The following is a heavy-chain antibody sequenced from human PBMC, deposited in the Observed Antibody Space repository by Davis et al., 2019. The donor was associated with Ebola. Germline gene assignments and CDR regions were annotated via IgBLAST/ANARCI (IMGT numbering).Heavy chain of an antibody. CDR2: MYYSGST. Sequence: SETLSLTCTVSGGSIISSSSYWGWIRQPPRKGLEWIGYMYYSGSTYYNPSLKSRVTISVDTSRDQFSLRLSSVTAADTAVYYCASYIAAAGHFDYWGQGTLVTVSS. CDR3: ASYIAAAGHFDY. CDR1: GGSIISSSSY. V-gene: IGHV4-39*01. J-gene: IGHJ4*02. D-gene: IGHD6-13*01.